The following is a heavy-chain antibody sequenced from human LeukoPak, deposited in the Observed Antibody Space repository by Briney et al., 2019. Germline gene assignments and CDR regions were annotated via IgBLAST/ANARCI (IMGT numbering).Heavy chain of an antibody. CDR2: ISYDGSNK. D-gene: IGHD5-24*01. V-gene: IGHV3-30-3*01. Sequence: PGGSLRLSCAASGFTFSSYAMHWVRQAPGKGLKWVAVISYDGSNKYYADSVKGRFTISRDNSKDTLYLQMNSLRAEDTAVYYCAREGGWLQSRGAFDIWGQGTMVTVSS. CDR3: AREGGWLQSRGAFDI. J-gene: IGHJ3*02. CDR1: GFTFSSYA.